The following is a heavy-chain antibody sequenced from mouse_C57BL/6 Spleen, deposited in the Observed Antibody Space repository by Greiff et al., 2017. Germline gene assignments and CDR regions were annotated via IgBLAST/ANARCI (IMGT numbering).Heavy chain of an antibody. J-gene: IGHJ1*03. Sequence: DVHLVESGGGLVQPKGSLKLSCAASGFSFNTYAMNWVRQAPGKGLEWVARIRSKSNNYATYYADSVKDRFTISRDDSESMLYLQMNNLKTEDTAMYYCVRDRYYYGSSDWYFDVWGTGTTVTVSS. CDR2: IRSKSNNYAT. CDR3: VRDRYYYGSSDWYFDV. V-gene: IGHV10-1*01. D-gene: IGHD1-1*01. CDR1: GFSFNTYA.